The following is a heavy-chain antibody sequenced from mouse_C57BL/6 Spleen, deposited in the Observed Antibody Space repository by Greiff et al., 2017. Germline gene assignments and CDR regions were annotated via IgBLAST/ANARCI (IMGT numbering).Heavy chain of an antibody. D-gene: IGHD4-1*01. CDR2: ISNLAYSI. CDR3: SWNCDGYFDY. V-gene: IGHV5-15*01. J-gene: IGHJ2*01. Sequence: EVHLVESGGGLVQPGGSLKLSCAASGFTFSDYGMAWVRQAPRKGPEWVAFISNLAYSIYYADTVTGRFTISREHAKNTLYLEMSSLRSEDTAMYYCSWNCDGYFDYWGQGTTLTVSS. CDR1: GFTFSDYG.